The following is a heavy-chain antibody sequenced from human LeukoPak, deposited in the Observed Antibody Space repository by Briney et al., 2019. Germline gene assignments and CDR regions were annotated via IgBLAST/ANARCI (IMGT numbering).Heavy chain of an antibody. V-gene: IGHV3-7*01. D-gene: IGHD2-21*02. CDR3: ARHDCSGGDCYTVDY. CDR2: IKQDGSEK. Sequence: GGSLRLSCAASGFIFSNHWMSWVRQAPGKGLEWVANIKQDGSEKYYVDSVKGRFTISRDNAKNSVYLQMNSLRAEDMAVYYCARHDCSGGDCYTVDYWGQGNLVTVSS. J-gene: IGHJ4*02. CDR1: GFIFSNHW.